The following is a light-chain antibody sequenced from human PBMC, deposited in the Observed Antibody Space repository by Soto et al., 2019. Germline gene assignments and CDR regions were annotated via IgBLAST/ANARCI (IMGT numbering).Light chain of an antibody. J-gene: IGKJ1*01. CDR1: QSVRSN. CDR3: QQYNNWPRT. Sequence: EIVMTQSPATLSLSPGERAALSCRASQSVRSNFAWSQQKPGQAPRLLIFGASTRASGIPARFSGSGSGTEFTLSISSLHSEDFAVAYCQQYNNWPRTCGQGTKVEIK. V-gene: IGKV3-15*01. CDR2: GAS.